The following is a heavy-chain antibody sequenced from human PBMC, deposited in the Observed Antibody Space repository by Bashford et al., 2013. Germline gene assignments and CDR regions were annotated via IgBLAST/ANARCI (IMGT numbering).Heavy chain of an antibody. CDR3: ASGPYYGSGRYGMDV. CDR2: IIPIFGTA. CDR1: GGTFSSYS. Sequence: SVKVSCKASGGTFSSYSISWVRQAPGQGLEWMGGIIPIFGTANYAQKFQGRVTITADESTSTAYMELSSLRSEDTAVYYCASGPYYGSGRYGMDVWGQGTTVTVSS. D-gene: IGHD3-10*01. V-gene: IGHV1-69*13. J-gene: IGHJ6*02.